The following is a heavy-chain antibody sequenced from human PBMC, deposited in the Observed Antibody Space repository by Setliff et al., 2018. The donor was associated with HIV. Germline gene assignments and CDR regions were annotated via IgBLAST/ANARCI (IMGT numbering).Heavy chain of an antibody. J-gene: IGHJ6*03. CDR2: VYSTGST. CDR3: ASTSMGMTRKPIWYYHMDV. CDR1: AYSIRNGYY. V-gene: IGHV4-59*01. Sequence: PSETLSLTCTVSAYSIRNGYYWGWIRQSPGRGLEWIGYVYSTGSTKYNPSLKSRATMSDDTSKNQISLTLTSVSAADTAVYYCASTSMGMTRKPIWYYHMDVWGHGITVTVSS. D-gene: IGHD7-27*01.